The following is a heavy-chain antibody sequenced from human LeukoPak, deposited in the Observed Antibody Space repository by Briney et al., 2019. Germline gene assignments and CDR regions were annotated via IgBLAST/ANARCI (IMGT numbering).Heavy chain of an antibody. CDR1: GGSISSGTYS. CDR2: VYHNGNL. CDR3: AREGEPYGFDY. J-gene: IGHJ4*02. D-gene: IGHD3-10*01. V-gene: IGHV4-30-2*01. Sequence: PSGTLSLTCAVSGGSISSGTYSWSWIWQPPGKGLEWIGYVYHNGNLYYNPSLKSRVTISVDRSKNQFSLNLKFVTAADTAVYYCAREGEPYGFDYWGQGALVTVSS.